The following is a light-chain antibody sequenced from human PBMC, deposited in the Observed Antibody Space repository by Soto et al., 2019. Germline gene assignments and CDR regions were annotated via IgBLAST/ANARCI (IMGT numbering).Light chain of an antibody. CDR2: DAS. J-gene: IGKJ1*01. CDR1: QNISSW. V-gene: IGKV1-5*01. Sequence: DIQMTQSPSTLSASVGDRVTITCRAGQNISSWLAWYHQKPRKAPKLLIYDASSLQSGVPSRFSGSGSGTEFTLTINSLQPDDFATYYCQQYNSYSGGTFGQGTKVEIK. CDR3: QQYNSYSGGT.